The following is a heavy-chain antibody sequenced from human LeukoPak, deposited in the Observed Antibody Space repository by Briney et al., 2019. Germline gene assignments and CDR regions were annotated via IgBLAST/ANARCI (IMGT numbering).Heavy chain of an antibody. D-gene: IGHD6-13*01. CDR3: ARGVAAAVYDAFDI. CDR2: IYTSGST. CDR1: GGSISSGSYY. J-gene: IGHJ3*02. Sequence: PSETLSLTCTVSGGSISSGSYYWSWIRQPAGKGLEWIGRIYTSGSTNYNPSLKSRVTISVDTSKNQFSLKLSSVTAADTAVYCCARGVAAAVYDAFDIWGQGTMVTVSS. V-gene: IGHV4-61*02.